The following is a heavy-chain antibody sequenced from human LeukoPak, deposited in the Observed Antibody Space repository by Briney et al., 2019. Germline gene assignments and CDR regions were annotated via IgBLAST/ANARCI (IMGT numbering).Heavy chain of an antibody. D-gene: IGHD1-26*01. CDR3: ARADLIVGHWYFDL. J-gene: IGHJ2*01. V-gene: IGHV4-59*01. CDR2: IYYSGST. Sequence: SETLSLTCTVSGGSISSYYWSWIRQPPGKGLEWIGYIYYSGSTNYNPSLKSRVTISVDTSKNQFSLKLSSVTAADTAVYYCARADLIVGHWYFDLWGCGALVTVSS. CDR1: GGSISSYY.